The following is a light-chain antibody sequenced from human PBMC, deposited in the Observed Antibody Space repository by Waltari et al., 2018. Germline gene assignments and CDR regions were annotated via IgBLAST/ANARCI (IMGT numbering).Light chain of an antibody. V-gene: IGLV1-47*01. Sequence: QSALTQPPSASGPPGQRVTISCSATSPNIGRHYVYRYPHLPGTAPKLLIYNNNQWASGVTNRFSGSKSGTSASLAISGLRSEDEADDYGASWDDSLSVVVVGGGTKLTVV. J-gene: IGLJ2*01. CDR3: ASWDDSLSVVV. CDR2: NNN. CDR1: SPNIGRHY.